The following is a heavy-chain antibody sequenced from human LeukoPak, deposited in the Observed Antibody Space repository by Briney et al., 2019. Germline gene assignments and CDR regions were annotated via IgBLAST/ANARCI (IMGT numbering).Heavy chain of an antibody. CDR1: GGTFISYA. D-gene: IGHD3-10*01. CDR2: IIPIFGTA. J-gene: IGHJ6*02. V-gene: IGHV1-69*05. CDR3: ARGDYGSGSYFYYYGMDV. Sequence: SVTVSFKASGGTFISYAISWVRQAPGQGLEWMGGIIPIFGTANYAQKFQGRGTITTDESTSTAYMELSSLRSEDTAVYYCARGDYGSGSYFYYYGMDVWGQGTTVTVSS.